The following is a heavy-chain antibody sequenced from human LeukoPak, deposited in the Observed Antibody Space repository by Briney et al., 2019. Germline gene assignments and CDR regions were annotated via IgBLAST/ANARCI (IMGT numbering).Heavy chain of an antibody. Sequence: ASVKVSCKASGYTFTGYYMHWVRQAPGQGLEWMGGIIPIFGTANYAQKFQGRVTITADESTSTAYMELSSLRSEDTAVYYCVKAGIELVDYWGQGTLVTVSS. V-gene: IGHV1-69*13. CDR2: IIPIFGTA. CDR3: VKAGIELVDY. D-gene: IGHD1-7*01. CDR1: GYTFTGYY. J-gene: IGHJ4*02.